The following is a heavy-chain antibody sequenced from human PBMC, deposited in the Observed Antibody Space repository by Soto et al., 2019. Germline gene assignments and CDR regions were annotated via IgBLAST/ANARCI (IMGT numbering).Heavy chain of an antibody. CDR1: GGTFSSYA. J-gene: IGHJ5*02. V-gene: IGHV1-69*13. CDR2: IIPIFGTA. Sequence: SVKVSCKASGGTFSSYAISWVRQAPGQGLEWMGGIIPIFGTANYAQKFQGRVTITADESTSTAYMELSSLRSEDTAVYYCARAPVADYYDSSGYYYGWFDPWGQGTLVTVSS. D-gene: IGHD3-22*01. CDR3: ARAPVADYYDSSGYYYGWFDP.